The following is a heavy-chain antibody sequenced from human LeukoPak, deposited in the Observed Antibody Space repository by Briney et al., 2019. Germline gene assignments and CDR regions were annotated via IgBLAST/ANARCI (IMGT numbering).Heavy chain of an antibody. J-gene: IGHJ4*02. V-gene: IGHV4-59*08. D-gene: IGHD1-26*01. CDR1: NGPMSSFS. CDR2: ILDTGGT. CDR3: AGHFKSVGRYRQAFDL. Sequence: PWETLSLTCTVSNGPMSSFSWSWIRQPPGKRLEWIAYILDTGGTHSNPLLKSRVTLSEDTSTNRISLTLDSVTAADTAVYYCAGHFKSVGRYRQAFDLWGRGTLVTVSS.